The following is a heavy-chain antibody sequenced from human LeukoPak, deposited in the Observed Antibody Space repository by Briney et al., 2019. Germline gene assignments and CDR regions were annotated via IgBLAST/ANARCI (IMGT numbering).Heavy chain of an antibody. V-gene: IGHV3-74*01. CDR2: IKGDGSHT. CDR3: VRDWAHFDFDS. CDR1: GFTFSSYW. J-gene: IGHJ5*01. Sequence: GGSLRLSCAASGFTFSSYWMHWVRQAPGKGLVWVSRIKGDGSHTIYADSVKGRFTISRDNAKKTLYLQMKSLSAEDTAVYYCVRDWAHFDFDSGGQETLATVSS. D-gene: IGHD3-9*01.